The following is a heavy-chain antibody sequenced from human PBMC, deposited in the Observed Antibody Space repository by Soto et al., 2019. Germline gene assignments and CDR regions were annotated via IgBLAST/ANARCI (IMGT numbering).Heavy chain of an antibody. J-gene: IGHJ6*03. Sequence: SETLSLTCAVYGGSFSGYYWSWIRQPPGKGLEWIGEINHSGSTNYNPSLKSRVTISVDTSKNQFSLKLSSVTAADTAVYYCARGRGNDGIPYYYYMDVWGKGTTVTVSS. CDR2: INHSGST. CDR3: ARGRGNDGIPYYYYMDV. CDR1: GGSFSGYY. D-gene: IGHD1-1*01. V-gene: IGHV4-34*01.